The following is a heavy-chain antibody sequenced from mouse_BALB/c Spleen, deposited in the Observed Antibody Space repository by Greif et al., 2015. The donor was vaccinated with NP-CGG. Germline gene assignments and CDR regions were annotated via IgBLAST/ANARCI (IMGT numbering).Heavy chain of an antibody. CDR3: ARYARDYAMDY. CDR2: ISSGGGNT. Sequence: EVQGVESGGGLVKPGGSLKLSCAASGFTFSSYTMSWVRQTPEKRLEWVATISSGGGNTYYPDSVRGRFTISRDNAKNNLYLQMSSLRSEDTALYYCARYARDYAMDYWGQGTSVTVSS. J-gene: IGHJ4*01. CDR1: GFTFSSYT. V-gene: IGHV5-9*03.